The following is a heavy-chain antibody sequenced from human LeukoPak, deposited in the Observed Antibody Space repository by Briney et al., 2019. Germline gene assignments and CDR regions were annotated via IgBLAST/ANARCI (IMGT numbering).Heavy chain of an antibody. D-gene: IGHD6-25*01. CDR1: GGSISTNNW. CDR2: IYHSGST. Sequence: SGTLSLTCAVSGGSISTNNWWSWVRQPPGKGLEWIGEIYHSGSTNYNPSLKSPVTISVDKSKNQFSLRLSSVTAADAAVYYCAKKRNAAPYYFDCWGQGTLVTVSS. J-gene: IGHJ4*02. V-gene: IGHV4-4*02. CDR3: AKKRNAAPYYFDC.